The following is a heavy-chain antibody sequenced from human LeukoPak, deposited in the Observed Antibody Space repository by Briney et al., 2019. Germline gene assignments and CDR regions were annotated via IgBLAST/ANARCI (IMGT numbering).Heavy chain of an antibody. Sequence: SVSHSCKASGYTFTDYHMHWVRPAPGQGLEWMGWINPNSGGTNYAQKFQGRVSMTRDTSTSTAYMELSRLRSDDTAVHYCVTGYSFGANSGQASLVTVSS. V-gene: IGHV1-2*02. J-gene: IGHJ4*02. CDR2: INPNSGGT. CDR1: GYTFTDYH. CDR3: VTGYSFGAN. D-gene: IGHD5-18*01.